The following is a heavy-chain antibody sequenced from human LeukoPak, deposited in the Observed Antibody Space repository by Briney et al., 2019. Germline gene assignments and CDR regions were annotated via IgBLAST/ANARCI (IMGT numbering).Heavy chain of an antibody. V-gene: IGHV3-15*01. D-gene: IGHD3-10*01. CDR1: GFTFSNAW. Sequence: PGGSLRLSCAASGFTFSNAWMSWVRQAPGKGLEWVGRIKSKTDGGTTDYAAPVKGRFTISRDDSKNTLYLQVNSLKTEDTAVYYCTTATFYGSGSYYLDYWGQGTLVTVSS. CDR2: IKSKTDGGTT. J-gene: IGHJ4*02. CDR3: TTATFYGSGSYYLDY.